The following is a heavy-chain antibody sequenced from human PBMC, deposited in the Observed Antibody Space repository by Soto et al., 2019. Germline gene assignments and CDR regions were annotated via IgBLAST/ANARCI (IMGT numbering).Heavy chain of an antibody. CDR1: GYSFTSYW. CDR3: ARRRSSSDYYYYGMDV. V-gene: IGHV5-10-1*01. Sequence: SLKISCKGSGYSFTSYWISWVRQMPGKGLEWMGRIDPSDSYTNYSPSFQGHVTISADKSISTAYLQWSSLKASDTAMYYCARRRSSSDYYYYGMDVWGQGTTVTVSS. J-gene: IGHJ6*02. D-gene: IGHD6-6*01. CDR2: IDPSDSYT.